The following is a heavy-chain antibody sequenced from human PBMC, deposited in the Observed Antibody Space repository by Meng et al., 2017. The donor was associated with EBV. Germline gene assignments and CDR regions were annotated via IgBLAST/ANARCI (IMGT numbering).Heavy chain of an antibody. D-gene: IGHD1-26*01. CDR2: IRSKVDGRTA. V-gene: IGHV3-15*01. Sequence: VGCGGGLVKPGESLKLSCAASGFTFPSAWMNCVRQAPGKGLEWVGRIRSKVDGRTAEYSAPVKGRFTISRDDSKHTLYLQMNSLKIADSAVYYCTTDEGGSRFWGQGTLVTVSS. J-gene: IGHJ4*02. CDR3: TTDEGGSRF. CDR1: GFTFPSAW.